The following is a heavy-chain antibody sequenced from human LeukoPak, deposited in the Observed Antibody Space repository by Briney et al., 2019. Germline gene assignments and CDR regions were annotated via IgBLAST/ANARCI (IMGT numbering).Heavy chain of an antibody. V-gene: IGHV4-4*07. CDR1: GGSISSYY. CDR3: AREGGYCSSTSCPWGVWFDP. CDR2: IYTSGST. D-gene: IGHD2-2*01. J-gene: IGHJ5*02. Sequence: SETLSLTCTVSGGSISSYYWSWIRQPAGKGLEWIGRIYTSGSTNYNPSLKSRVTISVDTSKNRFSLKLSSVTAADTAVYYCAREGGYCSSTSCPWGVWFDPWGQGTLVTVSS.